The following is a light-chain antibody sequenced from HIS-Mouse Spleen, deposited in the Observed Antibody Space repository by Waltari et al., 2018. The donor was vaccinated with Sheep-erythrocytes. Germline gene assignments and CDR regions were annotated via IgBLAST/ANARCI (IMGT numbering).Light chain of an antibody. CDR3: QQRSNWPPFT. Sequence: EIVLTQSPATLSLSPGERATLSCSASQRVSSYLAWYQQKPGQAPRLLIYDASNRATGIPARFSGSGSGTDFTLTISSLEPEDFAVYYCQQRSNWPPFTFGPGTKVDIK. CDR2: DAS. CDR1: QRVSSY. V-gene: IGKV3-11*01. J-gene: IGKJ3*01.